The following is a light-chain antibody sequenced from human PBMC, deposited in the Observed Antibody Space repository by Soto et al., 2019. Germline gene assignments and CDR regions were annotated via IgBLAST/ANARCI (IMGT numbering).Light chain of an antibody. Sequence: EIVLTQSPATLSLSPGERATLSCRASQSVRTSLAWYQQQPGQAPRLLIYDASNKATGIPARFSGSGSGTDFTLTISSLDPKDFAVYYCQQRSNWPGTFGQGTKVEIK. V-gene: IGKV3-11*01. J-gene: IGKJ1*01. CDR3: QQRSNWPGT. CDR2: DAS. CDR1: QSVRTS.